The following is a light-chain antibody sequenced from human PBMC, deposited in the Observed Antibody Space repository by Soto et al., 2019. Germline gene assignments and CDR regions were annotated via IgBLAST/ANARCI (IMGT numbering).Light chain of an antibody. CDR3: QQYNSYSLT. CDR1: QSISSW. V-gene: IGKV1-5*03. Sequence: DIQMTQSPSTLSASVGDRVTITCRASQSISSWLAWYQQKPGKAPKLLMYKASTLESGVPSRFSGSGSGTDFTLTISRLQPDDFATYYCQQYNSYSLTFGGGTKVEVK. CDR2: KAS. J-gene: IGKJ4*01.